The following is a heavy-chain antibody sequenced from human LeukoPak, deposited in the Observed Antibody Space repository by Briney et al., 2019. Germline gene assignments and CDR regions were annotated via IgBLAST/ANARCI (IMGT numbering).Heavy chain of an antibody. CDR2: IYHSGST. D-gene: IGHD3-16*01. CDR3: ARDSAHGGRYDPRWFDP. J-gene: IGHJ5*02. CDR1: GGSISSGGYY. Sequence: SETLSLTCTVSGGSISSGGYYWSWIRQPPGKGLEWIGYIYHSGSTYYNPSLKSRVTISVDRSKNQFSLKLGSVTAADTAVYYCARDSAHGGRYDPRWFDPWGQGTLVTVSS. V-gene: IGHV4-30-2*01.